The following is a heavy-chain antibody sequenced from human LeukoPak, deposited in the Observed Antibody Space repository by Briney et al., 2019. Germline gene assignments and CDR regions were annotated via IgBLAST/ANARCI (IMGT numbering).Heavy chain of an antibody. V-gene: IGHV3-30*01. CDR3: ARDREIVLMVYAHYYYYMDV. J-gene: IGHJ6*03. Sequence: GGSLRLSCAASGFTFSSYAMHWVRQAPGKGLECVAVISYNGSNKYYADSVKGRFTISRDNSKNTLYLQMNSLRAEDTAVYYCARDREIVLMVYAHYYYYMDVWGKGTTVTVSS. D-gene: IGHD2-8*01. CDR2: ISYNGSNK. CDR1: GFTFSSYA.